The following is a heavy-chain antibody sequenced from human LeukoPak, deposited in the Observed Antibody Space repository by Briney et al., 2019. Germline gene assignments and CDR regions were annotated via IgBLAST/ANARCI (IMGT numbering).Heavy chain of an antibody. CDR1: GFTFSSYA. CDR3: AKGSGRQFDY. CDR2: ISGSGGST. D-gene: IGHD3-10*01. V-gene: IGHV3-23*01. Sequence: GGPLRLSCEASGFTFSSYAMSWVRQAPGKGLEWVSAISGSGGSTYYADSVKGRFTISRDNSKNTLYLQMNSLRAEDTAVYYCAKGSGRQFDYWGQGTLVTVSS. J-gene: IGHJ4*02.